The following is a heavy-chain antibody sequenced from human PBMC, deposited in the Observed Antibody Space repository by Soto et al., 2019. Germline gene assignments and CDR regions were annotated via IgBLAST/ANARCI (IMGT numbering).Heavy chain of an antibody. CDR3: ARDPGGIAAAGWFDP. J-gene: IGHJ5*02. D-gene: IGHD6-13*01. CDR2: ISAYNGNT. V-gene: IGHV1-18*01. Sequence: ASVKVPCKASGYTFTSYGISWVRQAPGQGLEWMGWISAYNGNTNYAQKLQGRVTMTTDTCTSTAYMELSSLRSEATAVYYCARDPGGIAAAGWFDPWGQGTLVTVSS. CDR1: GYTFTSYG.